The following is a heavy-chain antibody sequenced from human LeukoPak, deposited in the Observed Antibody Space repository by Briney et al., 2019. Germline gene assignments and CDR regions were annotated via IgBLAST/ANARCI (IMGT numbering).Heavy chain of an antibody. D-gene: IGHD6-19*01. CDR2: IYSGGNT. J-gene: IGHJ4*02. CDR3: AKGSSGWGIAVAEFDY. Sequence: PGGSLRLSCAASGFTVSSNYMSWVRQAPGKGLEWVSVIYSGGNTWYADSVKGRFTISRDTSKNTVYLQMNSLRAEDMAIYYRAKGSSGWGIAVAEFDYWGQGTLVTVSS. CDR1: GFTVSSNY. V-gene: IGHV3-53*01.